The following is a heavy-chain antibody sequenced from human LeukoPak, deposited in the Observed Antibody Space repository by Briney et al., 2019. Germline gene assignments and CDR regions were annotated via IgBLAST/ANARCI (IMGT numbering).Heavy chain of an antibody. CDR2: IYYSGST. D-gene: IGHD1-26*01. CDR3: ARIPVGATGGYYFDY. V-gene: IGHV4-39*01. J-gene: IGHJ4*02. CDR1: GGSISSSSYY. Sequence: SETLSLTCTVSGGSISSSSYYWGWIRQPPGKGLEWIGSIYYSGSTYYNPSLKSRVTISVDTSKNQFSLKLSSVTAADTAVYYCARIPVGATGGYYFDYWGQGTLVTVSS.